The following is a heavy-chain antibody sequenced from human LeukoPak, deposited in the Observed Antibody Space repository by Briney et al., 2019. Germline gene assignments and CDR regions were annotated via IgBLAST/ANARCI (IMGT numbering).Heavy chain of an antibody. CDR2: IYTSGST. CDR3: ARLPYYDFWSGYYTGRDY. D-gene: IGHD3-3*01. V-gene: IGHV4-4*07. Sequence: SETLSLTCTVSGGSISSYYWSWIRQPAGKGLEWIGRIYTSGSTNYNPSLKSRVTMSVDTSKNQFSLKLSSVTAADTAVYYCARLPYYDFWSGYYTGRDYWGQGTLVTVSS. J-gene: IGHJ4*02. CDR1: GGSISSYY.